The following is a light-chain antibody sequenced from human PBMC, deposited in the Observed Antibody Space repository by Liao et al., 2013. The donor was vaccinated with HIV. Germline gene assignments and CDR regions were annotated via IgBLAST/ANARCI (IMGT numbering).Light chain of an antibody. CDR1: KVASKN. V-gene: IGLV3-1*01. Sequence: SHELTQPPSVSVSPGQTATITCSGDKVASKNVCWYQVKAGQSPLLVIYQDDKRPSTIPERFSGSNSGNTATLTISGTQAMDEADYYCQVWDDSADHWVFGGGTKLTVL. CDR3: QVWDDSADHWV. J-gene: IGLJ3*02. CDR2: QDD.